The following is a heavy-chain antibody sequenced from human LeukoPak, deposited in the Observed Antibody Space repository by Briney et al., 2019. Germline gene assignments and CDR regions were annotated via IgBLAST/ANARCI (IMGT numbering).Heavy chain of an antibody. CDR2: MNPNSGNT. CDR3: ARGGYSSGWYWDAFDI. Sequence: ASVRVSCKASGYTFTSYDINWVRQATGQGLEWMGWMNPNSGNTGYAQKFQGRVTMTRNTSISTAYMELSSLRSEDTAVYYCARGGYSSGWYWDAFDIWGQGTMVTVSS. V-gene: IGHV1-8*01. J-gene: IGHJ3*02. D-gene: IGHD6-19*01. CDR1: GYTFTSYD.